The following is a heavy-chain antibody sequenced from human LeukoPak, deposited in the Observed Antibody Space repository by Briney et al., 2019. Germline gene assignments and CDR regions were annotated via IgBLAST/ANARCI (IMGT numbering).Heavy chain of an antibody. V-gene: IGHV3-7*01. J-gene: IGHJ4*02. CDR2: IKEDGSDT. Sequence: GGSLRLSCAASGFTFSTYWMDWVRQATGKGLEWVASIKEDGSDTNYVGSVRGRFTVSRDNTKNSLYLQMNSLRADDTAVYYCASDRAYSQFDYWGQGTLVTVSS. CDR3: ASDRAYSQFDY. CDR1: GFTFSTYW. D-gene: IGHD2-15*01.